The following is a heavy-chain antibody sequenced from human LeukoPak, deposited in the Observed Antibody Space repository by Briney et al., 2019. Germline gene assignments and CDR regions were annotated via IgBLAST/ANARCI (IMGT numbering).Heavy chain of an antibody. CDR1: GYTLTGYY. D-gene: IGHD6-19*01. V-gene: IGHV1-2*02. J-gene: IGHJ5*02. CDR3: APASSGWYNWFDP. Sequence: ASVKVSCKASGYTLTGYYMHWVRQAPGQGLEWMGWINPNSGGTNYAQKFQGSVTVTRDTSISTAYMELSRLRSDDTAVYYCAPASSGWYNWFDPWGQGTLVTVSS. CDR2: INPNSGGT.